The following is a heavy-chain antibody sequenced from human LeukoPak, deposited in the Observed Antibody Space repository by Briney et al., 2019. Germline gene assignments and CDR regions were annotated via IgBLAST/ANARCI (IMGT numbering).Heavy chain of an antibody. D-gene: IGHD2-21*01. Sequence: PSETLSLTCTVSGGSISSSSYYWGWIRQPPGKGLEWIGIIYYSGITSYNPSLKSRVTISVDTSKNQFSLKLSSVTAADTAVYYCARGEHIVVVIALDYWGQGTLVTVSS. V-gene: IGHV4-39*07. CDR1: GGSISSSSYY. CDR3: ARGEHIVVVIALDY. J-gene: IGHJ4*02. CDR2: IYYSGIT.